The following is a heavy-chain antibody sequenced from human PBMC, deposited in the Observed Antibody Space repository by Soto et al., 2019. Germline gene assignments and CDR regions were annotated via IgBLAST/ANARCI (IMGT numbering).Heavy chain of an antibody. CDR3: ARITIFGXVPPGDPPLGYYYGMDV. V-gene: IGHV4-34*01. Sequence: PSETLSLTCAVYGGSFSGYYWSWIRQPPGKGLEWIGEINHSGSTNYNPSLKSRVTISVDTSKNQFSLKLSSVTAADTAVYYCARITIFGXVPPGDPPLGYYYGMDVWGQGTTVTVSS. D-gene: IGHD3-3*01. J-gene: IGHJ6*02. CDR2: INHSGST. CDR1: GGSFSGYY.